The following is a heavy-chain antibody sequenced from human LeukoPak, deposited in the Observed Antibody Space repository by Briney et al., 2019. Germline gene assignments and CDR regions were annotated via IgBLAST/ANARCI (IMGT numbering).Heavy chain of an antibody. Sequence: SETLSLTCTVSGGSYSSYYWSWVRQPPGKGLEWIGYIYYSGSTNYNPSLKSRVTISVDTSKNQFSLKLSSVTAADTAVYYCAREGYSSSAYGMDVWGQGTTVTVSS. D-gene: IGHD6-6*01. V-gene: IGHV4-59*01. CDR1: GGSYSSYY. J-gene: IGHJ6*02. CDR2: IYYSGST. CDR3: AREGYSSSAYGMDV.